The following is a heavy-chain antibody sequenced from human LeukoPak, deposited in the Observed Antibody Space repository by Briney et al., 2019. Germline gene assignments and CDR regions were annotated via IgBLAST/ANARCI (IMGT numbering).Heavy chain of an antibody. CDR3: ASGRTDIVVVPATLRNYYFDY. V-gene: IGHV1-69*06. CDR1: GGTLRSYD. CDR2: IMPISGTA. Sequence: SVKVSCKASGGTLRSYDISWVRQAPGQGLEWMGGIMPISGTANYAQKFQGRVTITADKPTNTAYMELSSLRSEDTAVYYCASGRTDIVVVPATLRNYYFDYWGQGTLVTVSS. J-gene: IGHJ4*02. D-gene: IGHD2-2*01.